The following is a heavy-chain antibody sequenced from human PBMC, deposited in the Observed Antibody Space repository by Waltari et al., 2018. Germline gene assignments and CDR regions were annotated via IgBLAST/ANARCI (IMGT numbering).Heavy chain of an antibody. CDR2: INAGNGHL. D-gene: IGHD3-3*01. J-gene: IGHJ4*02. Sequence: VQLAQSGTEVKKPGASVRLSCKASGYSFTRYSIHWVRQAPGQGLEWMGWINAGNGHLRYSQDFQDRITITMDTFASTAYMELSSLTSEDTAVYYCTRDLAIGDPDFDYWGQGTLVTVSS. V-gene: IGHV1-3*01. CDR1: GYSFTRYS. CDR3: TRDLAIGDPDFDY.